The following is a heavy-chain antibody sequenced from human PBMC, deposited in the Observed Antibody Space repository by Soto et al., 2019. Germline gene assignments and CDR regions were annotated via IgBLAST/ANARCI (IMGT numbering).Heavy chain of an antibody. D-gene: IGHD2-2*01. CDR2: INPNSGGT. CDR3: ARGYCSSRCWFYADPYDYYGMDV. Sequence: QVQLVQSGAEVKKPGASVKVSCKASGYTFTGYYMHWVRQAPGQGLEWMGWINPNSGGTNYAQKFQGWVTMTRDTSISTAYMELGRLRSDDTAVYYCARGYCSSRCWFYADPYDYYGMDVWGQGTTVTVSS. V-gene: IGHV1-2*04. CDR1: GYTFTGYY. J-gene: IGHJ6*02.